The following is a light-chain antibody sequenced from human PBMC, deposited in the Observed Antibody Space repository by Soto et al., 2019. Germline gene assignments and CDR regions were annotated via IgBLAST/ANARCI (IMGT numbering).Light chain of an antibody. V-gene: IGLV4-60*03. CDR1: SGHSSNV. CDR2: LEGSGSY. CDR3: EAWDMNTRL. J-gene: IGLJ3*02. Sequence: QSVLTQSASASASLGSSVKLTCTLSSGHSSNVIAWHQQQPGKATRYLMKLEGSGSYTKGSGVPDRFSGSSSGADRYLTISNLQSEDEAGYYCEAWDMNTRLFGGGTKLTVL.